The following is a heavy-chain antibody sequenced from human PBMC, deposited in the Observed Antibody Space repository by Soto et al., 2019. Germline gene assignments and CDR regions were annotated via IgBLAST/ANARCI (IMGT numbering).Heavy chain of an antibody. CDR2: IYYSGST. D-gene: IGHD2-2*01. CDR3: ARDMIVLVPAANDPGIDYYYGMDV. CDR1: GGSVSSGSYY. Sequence: SETLSLTCTVSGGSVSSGSYYWSWIRQPPGKGLEWIGYIYYSGSTNYNPSLKSRVTISVDTSKNQFSLKLSSVTAADTAVYYCARDMIVLVPAANDPGIDYYYGMDVWGQGTTVTVSS. V-gene: IGHV4-61*01. J-gene: IGHJ6*02.